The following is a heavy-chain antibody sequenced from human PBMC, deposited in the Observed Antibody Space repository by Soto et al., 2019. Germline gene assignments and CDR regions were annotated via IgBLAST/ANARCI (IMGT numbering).Heavy chain of an antibody. D-gene: IGHD3-16*02. J-gene: IGHJ4*02. CDR2: ISGGGDRT. CDR3: TKTATYDYVWGDYRYFFDH. Sequence: LRLSCGASGFPFNTHGMAWVRQAPGKGLEWVSGISGGGDRTQYADGVKGRFTISRDNSKNTVDLQMTSLRAEDTATYYCTKTATYDYVWGDYRYFFDHWGQGTVVTVSS. V-gene: IGHV3-23*01. CDR1: GFPFNTHG.